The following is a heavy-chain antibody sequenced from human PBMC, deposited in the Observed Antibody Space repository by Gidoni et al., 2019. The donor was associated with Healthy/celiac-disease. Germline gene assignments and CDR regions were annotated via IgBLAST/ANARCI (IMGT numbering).Heavy chain of an antibody. CDR1: GYTFTGYY. Sequence: QVQLVQSGAEVKKPRASVKVSCKASGYTFTGYYMPWVRQAPGQGLEWMGWINPNSGGTNYAPKFQGRVTMTRDTSISTAYMELSRLRSDDTAVYYCARVSDGRTAAAGTLYYYYYMDVWGKGTTVTVSS. V-gene: IGHV1-2*02. CDR2: INPNSGGT. D-gene: IGHD6-13*01. CDR3: ARVSDGRTAAAGTLYYYYYMDV. J-gene: IGHJ6*03.